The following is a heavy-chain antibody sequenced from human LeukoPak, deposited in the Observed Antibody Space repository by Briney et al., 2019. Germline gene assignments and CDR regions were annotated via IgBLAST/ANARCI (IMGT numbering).Heavy chain of an antibody. D-gene: IGHD2-2*02. J-gene: IGHJ5*02. CDR3: ARDQGTVIVPTAIGWFDP. CDR1: GGSISSYY. Sequence: PSETLSLTCTVSGGSISSYYWSWIRQPAGKGLEWIGRIYTSGSTNYNPSLKSRVTMSVDTSKNQFSLKLSSVTAADTAVYYCARDQGTVIVPTAIGWFDPWGQGTLVTVSS. V-gene: IGHV4-4*07. CDR2: IYTSGST.